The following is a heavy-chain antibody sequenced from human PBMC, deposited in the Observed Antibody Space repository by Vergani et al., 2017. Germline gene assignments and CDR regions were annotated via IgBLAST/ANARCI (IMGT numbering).Heavy chain of an antibody. CDR3: ATARTYYYDSSGYQHDAFDI. V-gene: IGHV1-24*01. Sequence: VQLVQSGAEVKKPGASVKVSCKVSGYTLTELSMHWVRQAPGKGLEWMGGFDPEDGETIYAQKFQGRVTMTEDTSTDTAYMELSSLRSEDTAVYYCATARTYYYDSSGYQHDAFDIWGQGTMVTVSS. CDR2: FDPEDGET. D-gene: IGHD3-22*01. CDR1: GYTLTELS. J-gene: IGHJ3*02.